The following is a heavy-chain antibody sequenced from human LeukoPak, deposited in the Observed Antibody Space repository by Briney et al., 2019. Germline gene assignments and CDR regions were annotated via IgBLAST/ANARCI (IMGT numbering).Heavy chain of an antibody. V-gene: IGHV4-59*01. CDR1: GGSITSYY. D-gene: IGHD2-2*01. J-gene: IGHJ3*02. CDR3: ARDLADCSSTTCPVRAFDI. CDR2: IYYSGST. Sequence: SETLSLTCTVPGGSITSYYWSWFRQPPGNGLEWIGYIYYSGSTNYNPSLKSRVTISVDTSKNQFSLKLSSVTAADTVVYYCARDLADCSSTTCPVRAFDIWGQGTMVTVSS.